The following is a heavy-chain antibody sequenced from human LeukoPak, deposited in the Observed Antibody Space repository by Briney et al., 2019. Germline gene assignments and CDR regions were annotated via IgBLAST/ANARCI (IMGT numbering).Heavy chain of an antibody. V-gene: IGHV4-31*03. CDR1: GGSISSGGYY. CDR3: ARDRAARPHFDY. Sequence: PSETLSLTCTVSGGSISSGGYYWSWIRQHPGKGLAWMGYIYYSGSPHYNPPLKSRATISVDTSKNQFSLKLSSVTAADTAVYYCARDRAARPHFDYWGQGTLVTVSS. J-gene: IGHJ4*02. CDR2: IYYSGSP. D-gene: IGHD6-6*01.